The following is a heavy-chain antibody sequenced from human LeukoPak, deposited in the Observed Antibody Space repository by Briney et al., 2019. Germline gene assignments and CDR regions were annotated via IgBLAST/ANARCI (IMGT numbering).Heavy chain of an antibody. J-gene: IGHJ3*02. Sequence: PGGSLRLSCAASGFTFSSYGMHWVRQAPGKGLEWVAFIRCDGSNKYYADSVKGRFTISRDNSKNTLYLQMNSLRAEDTAVYYCAKVGFYCSGGSCYSDDAFDIWGQGTMVTVSS. CDR2: IRCDGSNK. V-gene: IGHV3-30*02. CDR3: AKVGFYCSGGSCYSDDAFDI. D-gene: IGHD2-15*01. CDR1: GFTFSSYG.